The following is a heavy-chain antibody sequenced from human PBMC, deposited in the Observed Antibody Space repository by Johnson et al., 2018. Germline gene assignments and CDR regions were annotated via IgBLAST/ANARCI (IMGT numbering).Heavy chain of an antibody. V-gene: IGHV3-74*01. D-gene: IGHD3-22*01. CDR2: INSDGSST. J-gene: IGHJ3*02. Sequence: EVQLVESGGGLVQPGGSLRLSCAASGFTFSSYWMHWVRQAPGKGLVWVSRINSDGSSTSYADSVKGRFTISRENAKNTLDLQMNSLRVEDTTVYYCARGVTYYYDSGGGRGAFDSWGRGTMVTVSS. CDR1: GFTFSSYW. CDR3: ARGVTYYYDSGGGRGAFDS.